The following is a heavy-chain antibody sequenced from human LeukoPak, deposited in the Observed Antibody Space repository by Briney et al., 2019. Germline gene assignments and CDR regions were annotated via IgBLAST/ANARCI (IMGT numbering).Heavy chain of an antibody. CDR2: IYYSGST. CDR1: GGSISSGDYY. J-gene: IGHJ4*02. Sequence: SGTLSLTCTVSGGSISSGDYYWSWIRQPPGKGLEWIGYIYYSGSTYYNPSLKSRVTISVDTSKNQFFLKLSSVTAADTAVYYCASLRSSSYYFDYWGQGTLVTVSS. CDR3: ASLRSSSYYFDY. D-gene: IGHD6-6*01. V-gene: IGHV4-30-4*08.